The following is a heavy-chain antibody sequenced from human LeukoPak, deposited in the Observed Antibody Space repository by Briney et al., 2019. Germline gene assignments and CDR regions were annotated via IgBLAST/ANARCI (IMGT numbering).Heavy chain of an antibody. Sequence: GGSLRLSCAASGFTFSSYTMNWVRQAPGKGLEWVSSISSSGSYIYYADSVKGRFTISRDNAKNSLYVQMNSLRAEDTAVYYCASGGGATRSGYAFDMWGQGTRVTVSS. CDR3: ASGGGATRSGYAFDM. V-gene: IGHV3-21*01. J-gene: IGHJ3*02. CDR1: GFTFSSYT. CDR2: ISSSGSYI. D-gene: IGHD1-26*01.